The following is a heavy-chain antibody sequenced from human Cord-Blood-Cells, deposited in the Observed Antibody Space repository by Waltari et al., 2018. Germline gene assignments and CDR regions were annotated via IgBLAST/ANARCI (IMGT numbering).Heavy chain of an antibody. Sequence: QVQLVQSGAEVKKPGASVKVSCKVSGYTLTELSMHWVRQAPGKGLEWMGGFDHEDGETIYEQKFQGRVTMTEDTSTDTAYLGLSSLRSEDTAVYYCATVNSYGRKYHYWYFDLWGRGTLVTVSS. J-gene: IGHJ2*01. CDR3: ATVNSYGRKYHYWYFDL. V-gene: IGHV1-24*01. CDR2: FDHEDGET. CDR1: GYTLTELS. D-gene: IGHD5-18*01.